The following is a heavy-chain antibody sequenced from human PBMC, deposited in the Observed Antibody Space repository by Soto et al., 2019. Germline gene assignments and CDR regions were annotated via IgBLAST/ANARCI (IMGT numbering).Heavy chain of an antibody. J-gene: IGHJ4*02. D-gene: IGHD3-10*01. CDR2: LNGSGGST. CDR1: GFTFSNYA. Sequence: GGSLRLSCSASGFTFSNYAMTWVRQAPGKGLEWVSGLNGSGGSTSSADSVKGRFAISTDNSKNTLYLQMNSLRDGDTAVYYCAKGVSAGKGSPPDYWGQGTLVTVSS. V-gene: IGHV3-23*01. CDR3: AKGVSAGKGSPPDY.